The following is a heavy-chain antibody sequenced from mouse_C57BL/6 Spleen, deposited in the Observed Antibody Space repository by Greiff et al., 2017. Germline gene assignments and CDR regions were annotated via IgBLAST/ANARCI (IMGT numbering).Heavy chain of an antibody. CDR3: ARARDGTGGY. V-gene: IGHV1-81*01. CDR1: GYTFTSYG. Sequence: VQLQQSGAELARPGASVKLSCKASGYTFTSYGISWVKQRTGQGLEWIGEIYPRSGNTYYNEKFKGKATLTADKSTSTAYVELRSLTSEDTAVYYSARARDGTGGYWGQGTTLTVSS. D-gene: IGHD4-1*01. J-gene: IGHJ2*01. CDR2: IYPRSGNT.